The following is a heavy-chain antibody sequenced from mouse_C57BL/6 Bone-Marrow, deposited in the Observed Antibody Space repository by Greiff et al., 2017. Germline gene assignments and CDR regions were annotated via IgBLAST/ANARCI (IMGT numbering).Heavy chain of an antibody. D-gene: IGHD3-2*02. CDR3: AREKAQALFAY. CDR1: GYTFTDYN. J-gene: IGHJ3*01. Sequence: VQLQQSGPELVKPGASVTIPCKASGYTFTDYNMDWVKQSHGKSLEWIGDINPNNGGTIYNQKFKGKATLTVDKSSSTAYMELRSLTSEDTAVYYCAREKAQALFAYWGQGTLVTVSA. CDR2: INPNNGGT. V-gene: IGHV1-18*01.